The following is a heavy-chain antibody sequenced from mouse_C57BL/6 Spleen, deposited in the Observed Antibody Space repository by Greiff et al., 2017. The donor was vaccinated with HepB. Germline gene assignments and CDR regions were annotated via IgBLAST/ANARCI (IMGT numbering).Heavy chain of an antibody. J-gene: IGHJ2*01. CDR3: ARGRLGGAYGDYFDY. Sequence: QVQPQQPGAELVRPGSSVKLSCKASGYTFTSYWMDWVKQRPGQGLEWIGNIYPSDSETHYNQKFKDKATLTVDKSSSTAYMQLSSLTSEDSAVYYCARGRLGGAYGDYFDYWGQGTTLTVSS. CDR2: IYPSDSET. CDR1: GYTFTSYW. D-gene: IGHD1-1*01. V-gene: IGHV1-61*01.